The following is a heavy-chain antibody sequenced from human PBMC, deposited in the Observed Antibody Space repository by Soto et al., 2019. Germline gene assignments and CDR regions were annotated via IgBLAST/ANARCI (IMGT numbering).Heavy chain of an antibody. CDR2: IYYSGST. J-gene: IGHJ5*02. CDR1: GGSISSGGYY. CDR3: ARVFISRQSRVKLVTPFDP. D-gene: IGHD6-6*01. Sequence: PSETLSLTCTVSGGSISSGGYYWSWIRQHPGKGLEWIGYIYYSGSTYYNPSLKSRVTISVDTSKNQFSLKLSSVTAADTAVYYCARVFISRQSRVKLVTPFDPWGQGTLVTVSS. V-gene: IGHV4-31*03.